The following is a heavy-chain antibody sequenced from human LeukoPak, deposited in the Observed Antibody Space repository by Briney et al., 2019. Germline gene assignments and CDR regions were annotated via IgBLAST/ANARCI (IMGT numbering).Heavy chain of an antibody. CDR2: IYYSGST. V-gene: IGHV4-59*01. J-gene: IGHJ3*02. CDR1: VGSISTYY. Sequence: SETLSLTCTDSVGSISTYYWSWIRQPPGKALEWIGHIYYSGSTNSNPSLKSRATISVDTSKKQFSLRLSSVTAADTAVYYCAREYYDDSSGYYPPHAFDIWGQGTMVTVSS. CDR3: AREYYDDSSGYYPPHAFDI. D-gene: IGHD3-22*01.